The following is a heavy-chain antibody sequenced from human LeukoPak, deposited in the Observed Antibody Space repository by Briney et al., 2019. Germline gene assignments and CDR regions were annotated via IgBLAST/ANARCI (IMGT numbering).Heavy chain of an antibody. Sequence: PSETLSPTCTVSGGSISGDYWSWIRQPAGKGLEWIGRISTSGSTNYNPSLKSRVTTSVDTSKNQFSLNLSSVTAADTAVYYCARGRSGYYYMDVWGKGTTVTVSS. D-gene: IGHD3-10*01. J-gene: IGHJ6*03. V-gene: IGHV4-4*07. CDR3: ARGRSGYYYMDV. CDR2: ISTSGST. CDR1: GGSISGDY.